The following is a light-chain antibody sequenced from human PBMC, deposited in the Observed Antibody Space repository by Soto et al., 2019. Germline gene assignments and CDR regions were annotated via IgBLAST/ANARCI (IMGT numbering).Light chain of an antibody. CDR1: SSDGGGNTY. CDR3: SAFPGTTYV. J-gene: IGLJ1*01. V-gene: IGLV2-14*03. CDR2: DVS. Sequence: NRPAYVSGSPGQWITIFCTGNSSDGGGNTYVSWYQHYPGKAPKLMICDVSNRPSGVSNRFSGSKSGNTASLTISVLQAEDEADYYCSAFPGTTYVFGTGTEVTVL.